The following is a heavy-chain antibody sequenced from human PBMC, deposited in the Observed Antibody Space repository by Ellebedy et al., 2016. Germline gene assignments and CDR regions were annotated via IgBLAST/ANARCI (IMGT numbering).Heavy chain of an antibody. J-gene: IGHJ4*02. Sequence: SGPTLVKPTETLTLTCTVSGLSFSDPRVGVSWLRQPPGKALEWLAQIFSNDDKFYTTSLKSRLNISKGTSGGQVVLTMTNMDPVDTATYYCARTFWNRGIVYYYDSWGQGTLVTVSS. CDR3: ARTFWNRGIVYYYDS. CDR2: IFSNDDK. CDR1: GLSFSDPRVG. D-gene: IGHD3-10*01. V-gene: IGHV2-26*01.